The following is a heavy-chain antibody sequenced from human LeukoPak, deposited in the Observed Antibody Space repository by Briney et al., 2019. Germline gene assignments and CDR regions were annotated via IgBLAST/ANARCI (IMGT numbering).Heavy chain of an antibody. D-gene: IGHD2-2*01. CDR1: GDSVSSNSVT. J-gene: IGHJ5*02. Sequence: SQTLSLTCAISGDSVSSNSVTWNWIRQSPSRGLEWLGRTYYRSTWYNDYAVSVRGLITVNPDTSKNQFSLHLNSVTPEDTAVYYSARRLTQYDCFDPWGQGILVTVSS. CDR2: TYYRSTWYN. V-gene: IGHV6-1*01. CDR3: ARRLTQYDCFDP.